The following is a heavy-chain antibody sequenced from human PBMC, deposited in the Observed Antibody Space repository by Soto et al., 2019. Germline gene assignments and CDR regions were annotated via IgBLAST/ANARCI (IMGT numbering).Heavy chain of an antibody. V-gene: IGHV1-69*01. CDR1: GGTFSSYA. J-gene: IGHJ4*02. D-gene: IGHD3-22*01. Sequence: QVQLVQSGAEVKKPGSSVKVSCKASGGTFSSYAISWVRQAPGQGLEWMGGIIPIFGTANYAQQFQGRVTITADESTSTAYMELSSLRSEATAVYYCAGGWGYYDSSGLGLFDYWGQGTLVTVSS. CDR3: AGGWGYYDSSGLGLFDY. CDR2: IIPIFGTA.